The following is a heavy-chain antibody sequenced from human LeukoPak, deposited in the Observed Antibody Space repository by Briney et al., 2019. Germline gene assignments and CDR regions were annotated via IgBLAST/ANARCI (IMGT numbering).Heavy chain of an antibody. Sequence: PGGSLRLSCAASGFTFSSYTMHWVRQIPGERPEWVSSISGDTTYIYYADSIKGRFTISRDNTNTSLFLQMNSLRAEDTATYFCARRGTDASFTFFDVWGQGTVVTVSS. CDR3: ARRGTDASFTFFDV. CDR1: GFTFSSYT. D-gene: IGHD1-26*01. V-gene: IGHV3-21*01. J-gene: IGHJ3*01. CDR2: ISGDTTYI.